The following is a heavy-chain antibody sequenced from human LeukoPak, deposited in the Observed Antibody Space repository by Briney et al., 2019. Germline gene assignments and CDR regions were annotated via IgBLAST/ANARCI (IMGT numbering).Heavy chain of an antibody. Sequence: PGGSLRLSCAASGFTFSSYGMHWVRQAPGKGLEWVAFIRYDGSNKYYADSVKGRFTISRDNSKNTLYLQMNSLRAEDTAVYYCAKDHDFWSGYYMWAFDIWGQGTMVTVSS. J-gene: IGHJ3*02. V-gene: IGHV3-30*02. CDR1: GFTFSSYG. CDR3: AKDHDFWSGYYMWAFDI. CDR2: IRYDGSNK. D-gene: IGHD3-3*01.